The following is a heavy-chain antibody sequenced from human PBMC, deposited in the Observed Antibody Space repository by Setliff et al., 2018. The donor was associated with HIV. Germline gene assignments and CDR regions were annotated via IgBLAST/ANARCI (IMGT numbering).Heavy chain of an antibody. D-gene: IGHD1-26*01. Sequence: ASVKVSCKASADTFTNCLINWVRQAPGQGLEWMGWINTDSGTPTYAQAFTGRFVFSLDTSVSTAFLQITSLKAEDTAVYYCTRVTRVLGKGATRDYWGQGTLVTVSS. CDR1: ADTFTNCL. CDR2: INTDSGTP. CDR3: TRVTRVLGKGATRDY. V-gene: IGHV7-4-1*02. J-gene: IGHJ4*02.